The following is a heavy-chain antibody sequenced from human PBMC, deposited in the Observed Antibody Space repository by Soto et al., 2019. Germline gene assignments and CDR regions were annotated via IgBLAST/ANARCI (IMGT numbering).Heavy chain of an antibody. Sequence: PSETLSLTCTVSGGSISDHYYMWIRQSPGKGLEYIGYIYNGGRTDYNPSLKSRVIISVDTSKNQFSLKLSSVTAADTAVYYCARHPSDFWFDPWGQGTLVTVSS. CDR3: ARHPSDFWFDP. CDR1: GGSISDHY. V-gene: IGHV4-59*08. CDR2: IYNGGRT. J-gene: IGHJ5*02. D-gene: IGHD2-21*02.